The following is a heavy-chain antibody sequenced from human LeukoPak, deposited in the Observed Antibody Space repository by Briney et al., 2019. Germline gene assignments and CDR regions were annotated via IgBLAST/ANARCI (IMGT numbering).Heavy chain of an antibody. CDR2: IIPIFGTA. V-gene: IGHV1-69*05. CDR1: GGTFSSYA. J-gene: IGHJ5*02. CDR3: ARVPRLEPKFDP. D-gene: IGHD5-12*01. Sequence: SVKVSCKASGGTFSSYAVSWVRQAPGQGLEWMGGIIPIFGTANYAQKFQGRVTITRDTSASTAYMELSSLRSEDTAVYYCARVPRLEPKFDPWGQGTLVTVSS.